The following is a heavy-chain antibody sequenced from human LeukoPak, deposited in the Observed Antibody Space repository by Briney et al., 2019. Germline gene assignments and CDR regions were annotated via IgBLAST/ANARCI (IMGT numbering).Heavy chain of an antibody. CDR1: GGSISSYY. CDR3: ARMYSASRGDAFDI. J-gene: IGHJ3*02. Sequence: SETLSLTCTVSGGSISSYYWTWIRQPPGKGLEWIGYIYYSGSTNYNPPLKSRVTISVDTSKNHFSLKLTSVTAADRAVYYCARMYSASRGDAFDIWGQGTMVTVSS. D-gene: IGHD1-26*01. V-gene: IGHV4-59*01. CDR2: IYYSGST.